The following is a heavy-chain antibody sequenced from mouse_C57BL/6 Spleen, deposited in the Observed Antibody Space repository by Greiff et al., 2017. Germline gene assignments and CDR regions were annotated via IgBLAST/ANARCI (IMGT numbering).Heavy chain of an antibody. V-gene: IGHV1-50*01. CDR2: IDPSDSYT. Sequence: VQLQQPGAELVKPGASVKLSCKASGYTFTSYWMPWVKQRPGQGLEWIGEIDPSDSYTNYNQKFKGKATLSVDTSSSTAYMQLSSLTSEDSAVYYCARWLPWYFDVWGTGTTVTVSS. D-gene: IGHD2-2*01. CDR3: ARWLPWYFDV. CDR1: GYTFTSYW. J-gene: IGHJ1*03.